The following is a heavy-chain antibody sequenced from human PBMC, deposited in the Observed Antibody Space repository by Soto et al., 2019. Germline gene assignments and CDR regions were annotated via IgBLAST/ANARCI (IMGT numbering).Heavy chain of an antibody. CDR3: ARYSGYDSSDYFDY. CDR2: IYYSGST. V-gene: IGHV4-59*01. J-gene: IGHJ4*02. Sequence: SETLSLTCTVSGGSISSYYWSWIRQPPGKGLEWIGYIYYSGSTNYNPSLKRRVTISVDTSKNQFSLKLSSVTAADTAVYYCARYSGYDSSDYFDYWGQGTLVTVSS. CDR1: GGSISSYY. D-gene: IGHD5-12*01.